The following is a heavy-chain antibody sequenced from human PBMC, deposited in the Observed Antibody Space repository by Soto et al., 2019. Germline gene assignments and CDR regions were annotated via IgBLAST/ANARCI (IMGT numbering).Heavy chain of an antibody. V-gene: IGHV3-64D*08. J-gene: IGHJ3*02. CDR1: GFTFSSYA. CDR2: ISSNGGST. Sequence: PGGSLRLSCSASGFTFSSYAMPWVRQAPGKGLEYVSAISSNGGSTYYADSVKGRFTISRDNSKNTLYLQMSSLRAEDTAVYYCVKETVNYDFWSGYDDAFDIWGQGTMVTVSS. D-gene: IGHD3-3*01. CDR3: VKETVNYDFWSGYDDAFDI.